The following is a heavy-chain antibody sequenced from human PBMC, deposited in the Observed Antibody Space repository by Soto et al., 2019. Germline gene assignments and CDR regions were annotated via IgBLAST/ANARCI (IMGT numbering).Heavy chain of an antibody. V-gene: IGHV1-3*01. Sequence: QVQLVQSGAEVKKPGASVKVSCKASGYTFTSYAMHWVRQAPGQRLEWMGWINAGNGNTKYSQKFQGRVTITRDTSASTAYMELSSLRSEDTAVYYCARGTGAKYYYYYYGMDVWGQGTTVTVSS. D-gene: IGHD1-26*01. J-gene: IGHJ6*02. CDR1: GYTFTSYA. CDR3: ARGTGAKYYYYYYGMDV. CDR2: INAGNGNT.